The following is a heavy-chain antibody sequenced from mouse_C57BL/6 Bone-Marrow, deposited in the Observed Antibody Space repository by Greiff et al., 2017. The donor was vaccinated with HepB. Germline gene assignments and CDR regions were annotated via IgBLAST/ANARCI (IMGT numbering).Heavy chain of an antibody. CDR2: INTGGTYT. CDR3: ARDGFDYDFDY. D-gene: IGHD1-1*01. J-gene: IGHJ2*01. V-gene: IGHV5-6*01. CDR1: GFTFSTSG. Sequence: EVQRVESGGDLVKPGGSLKLSCVASGFTFSTSGMSWVRQTPDKRLEWVATINTGGTYTYYPDSVKGRFTISKDTAKSTLCLQMSSLKSEDTAIYYCARDGFDYDFDYWGQGTTLTVSS.